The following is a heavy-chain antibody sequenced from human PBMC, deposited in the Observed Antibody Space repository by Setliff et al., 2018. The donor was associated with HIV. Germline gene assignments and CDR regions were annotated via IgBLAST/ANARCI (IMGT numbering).Heavy chain of an antibody. Sequence: LSLTCAVYGGSLNGYYWSWVRQVPGKGLEWVSHIRMIGSSIYYADSVKGRFTLSRDNAKNELYLQMNNLSADDTAIYYCARAWSGLDFWGQGTLVTVSS. CDR3: ARAWSGLDF. CDR1: GGSLNGYY. CDR2: IRMIGSSI. V-gene: IGHV3-11*04. J-gene: IGHJ4*02. D-gene: IGHD3-3*01.